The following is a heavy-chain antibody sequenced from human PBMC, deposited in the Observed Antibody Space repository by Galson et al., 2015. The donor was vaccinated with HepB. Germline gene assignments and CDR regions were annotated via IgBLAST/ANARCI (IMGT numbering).Heavy chain of an antibody. Sequence: LRLSCAASGFTFSDYYMNWIRQAPGKGLEWVSYISSSGTTIYYADSVEGRFPITRDNAKNSLYLQMNSLRAEDTAVYYCARDLIAVAGDDYWGQGTLVTVAP. V-gene: IGHV3-11*01. CDR1: GFTFSDYY. CDR2: ISSSGTTI. J-gene: IGHJ4*02. D-gene: IGHD6-19*01. CDR3: ARDLIAVAGDDY.